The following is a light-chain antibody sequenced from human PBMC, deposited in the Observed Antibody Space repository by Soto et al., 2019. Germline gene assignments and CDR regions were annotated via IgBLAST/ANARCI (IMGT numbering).Light chain of an antibody. Sequence: QSALTQPPSVSAAAGQRVTISCSGSASNIGNNSVSWYQQLPGAAPKLLIYDDNNRPSGIPDRFSGSKSGTSATLGITGLQTGDEADYYCGTWDTSLPACVFGPGTKVTVL. CDR1: ASNIGNNS. CDR2: DDN. V-gene: IGLV1-51*01. CDR3: GTWDTSLPACV. J-gene: IGLJ1*01.